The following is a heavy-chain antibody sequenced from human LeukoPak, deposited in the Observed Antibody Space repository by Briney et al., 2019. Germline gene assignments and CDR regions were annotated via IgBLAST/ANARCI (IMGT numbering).Heavy chain of an antibody. CDR3: ARHPWGPPFDY. D-gene: IGHD3-16*01. CDR1: GGSISSSSYY. J-gene: IGHJ4*02. CDR2: IFYTGST. Sequence: PSETLSLTCAVSGGSISSSSYYWGWIRQPPGKGLEWIGSIFYTGSTYYNPSLESRVTISVDTSKNQFSLKLSSVTAADTSVFYCARHPWGPPFDYWGQGTLVTVSS. V-gene: IGHV4-39*01.